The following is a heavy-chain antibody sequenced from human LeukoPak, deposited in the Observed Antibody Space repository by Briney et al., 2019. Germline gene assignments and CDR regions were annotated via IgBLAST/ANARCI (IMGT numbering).Heavy chain of an antibody. D-gene: IGHD3-3*01. CDR1: GGSISSSSYY. CDR3: ARVGVHPITIFGVPQDYYMDV. J-gene: IGHJ6*03. V-gene: IGHV4-39*07. CDR2: IYYSGST. Sequence: PSETLSLTCTVSGGSISSSSYYWGWIRQPPGKGLEWIWFIYYSGSTYYNPSLKSRVTISVDTSKNQFSLKLSSVTAADTAVYYCARVGVHPITIFGVPQDYYMDVWGKGTTVTVSS.